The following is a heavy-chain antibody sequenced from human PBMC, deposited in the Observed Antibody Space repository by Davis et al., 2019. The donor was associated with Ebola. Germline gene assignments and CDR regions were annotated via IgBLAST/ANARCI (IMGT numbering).Heavy chain of an antibody. J-gene: IGHJ6*02. V-gene: IGHV4-59*01. CDR3: ARATGIFWSGYYRWDV. Sequence: MPSETLSLTCAVYGGSFSAYYWSWIRQPPGKGLEWIGYIYYSGSTNYNPSLKSRVTISVDTSKNQFSLKLSSVTAADTAVYYCARATGIFWSGYYRWDVWGQGTTVTVSS. CDR1: GGSFSAYY. CDR2: IYYSGST. D-gene: IGHD3-3*01.